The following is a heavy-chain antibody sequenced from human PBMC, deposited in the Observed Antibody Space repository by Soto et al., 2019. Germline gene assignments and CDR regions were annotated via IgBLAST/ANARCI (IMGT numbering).Heavy chain of an antibody. CDR1: GFTFSSYA. CDR3: ARSKKGAFDI. Sequence: GESLKISCAASGFTFSSYAMHWVRQAPGKGLEWVAVISYDGSNKYYADSVKGRFTISRDNSKNTLYLQMNSLRAEDTAVYYCARSKKGAFDIWGQGTMVTVSS. J-gene: IGHJ3*02. CDR2: ISYDGSNK. V-gene: IGHV3-30*04.